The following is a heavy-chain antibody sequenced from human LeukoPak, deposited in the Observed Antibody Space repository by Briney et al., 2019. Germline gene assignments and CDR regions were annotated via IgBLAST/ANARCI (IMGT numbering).Heavy chain of an antibody. CDR2: VSYDGSKK. CDR3: AKDRGGVSIMINVYFDY. D-gene: IGHD3-16*01. J-gene: IGHJ4*02. CDR1: GFTFSNYG. Sequence: GSLRLSCVASGFTFSNYGMHWLRQAPGKGLEWVAVVSYDGSKKNYADSVRGRFSISRDNSRDTLDLQMDSLRTEDTAVYYCAKDRGGVSIMINVYFDYWGQGTRVSVSS. V-gene: IGHV3-30*18.